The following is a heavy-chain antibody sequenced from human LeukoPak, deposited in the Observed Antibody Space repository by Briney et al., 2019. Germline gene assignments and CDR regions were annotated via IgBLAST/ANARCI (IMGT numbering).Heavy chain of an antibody. J-gene: IGHJ3*01. CDR1: GFTFSSYG. CDR3: ARGPTVITFNAFDV. D-gene: IGHD4-17*01. CDR2: VSSNGVYT. Sequence: GGSLRLSCAASGFTFSSYGMYWVRQAPGKGLEHVSGVSSNGVYTYYANSVKGRFTISRDNSKNMLYLQMGSLRAEGMAVYHCARGPTVITFNAFDVWGQGTMVTVSS. V-gene: IGHV3-64*01.